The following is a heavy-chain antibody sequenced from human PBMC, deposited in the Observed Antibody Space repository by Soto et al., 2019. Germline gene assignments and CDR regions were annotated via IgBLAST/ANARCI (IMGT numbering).Heavy chain of an antibody. CDR2: IYSSGSA. Sequence: VRLQESGPGLVEPSETLSLTCSVSGDSLNNYYWSWIRQPAGKGLEWIGRIYSSGSANYNLSLKTRGTMSVDTSKNQVFLSVTSVTAADTAVYFCARGGTRSSDLPTYWGQGIQVIVSS. CDR3: ARGGTRSSDLPTY. J-gene: IGHJ4*02. CDR1: GDSLNNYY. D-gene: IGHD1-1*01. V-gene: IGHV4-4*07.